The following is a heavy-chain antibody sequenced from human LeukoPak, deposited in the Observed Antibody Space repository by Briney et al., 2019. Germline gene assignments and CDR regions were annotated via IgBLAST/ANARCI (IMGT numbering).Heavy chain of an antibody. CDR3: ARVQGGGYRTADY. D-gene: IGHD6-19*01. V-gene: IGHV3-30*04. CDR2: ISYDGNHQ. Sequence: PGGSLRLSCAASGFIISHYAIHWVRQAPGKGLEWVAVISYDGNHQYYTDSVKGRFTISRDNSKNTLFLQMNSLRGEDTAMYYCARVQGGGYRTADYWGQGTLVTVSS. J-gene: IGHJ4*02. CDR1: GFIISHYA.